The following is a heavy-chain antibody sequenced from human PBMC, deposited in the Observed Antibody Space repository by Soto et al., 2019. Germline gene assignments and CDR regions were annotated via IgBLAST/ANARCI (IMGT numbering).Heavy chain of an antibody. J-gene: IGHJ4*02. V-gene: IGHV3-30*18. CDR3: AKDLGVVVTASRSGY. Sequence: PGGSLRLSCAASGFTFSSYGMHWVRQAPGKGLEWVAVIPYDGSNKYYADSVKGRFTISRDNSKNTLHLQMNSLRAEDTAVYYCAKDLGVVVTASRSGYWGQGTLVTVSS. CDR2: IPYDGSNK. CDR1: GFTFSSYG. D-gene: IGHD2-21*02.